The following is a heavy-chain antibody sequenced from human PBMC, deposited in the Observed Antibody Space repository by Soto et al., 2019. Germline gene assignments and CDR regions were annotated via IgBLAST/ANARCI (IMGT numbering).Heavy chain of an antibody. D-gene: IGHD4-17*01. V-gene: IGHV3-23*01. CDR2: ITNTGITT. Sequence: EVQLLESGGALVQPGGSLRLSCAASGFDFSTHALSWVRQAPGKGLEWLSSITNTGITTHYADSVKGRFTISRENSRNTLHLHINSLRVDDTAVYFCAKGFDYGDTKHIDHWGQGTLVTVSS. CDR3: AKGFDYGDTKHIDH. J-gene: IGHJ4*02. CDR1: GFDFSTHA.